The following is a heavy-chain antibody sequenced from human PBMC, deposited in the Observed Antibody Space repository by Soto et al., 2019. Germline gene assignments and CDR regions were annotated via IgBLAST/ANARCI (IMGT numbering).Heavy chain of an antibody. Sequence: GGSLRLSCAASGFIFSTYWMSWVRQAPGKGLEWVATIKQDGSEKYYVDSVKGRFTISRDNAKNSLYLQMNTLRAEDTAVYYCARGGRLSGSCADAFDIWGQGTMVTVSS. CDR3: ARGGRLSGSCADAFDI. CDR1: GFIFSTYW. D-gene: IGHD1-26*01. J-gene: IGHJ3*02. CDR2: IKQDGSEK. V-gene: IGHV3-7*03.